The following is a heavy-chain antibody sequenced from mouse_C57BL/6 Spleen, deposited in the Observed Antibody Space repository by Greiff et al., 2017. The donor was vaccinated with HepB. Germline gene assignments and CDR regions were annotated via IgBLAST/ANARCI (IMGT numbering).Heavy chain of an antibody. CDR1: GYTFTSYW. CDR2: IDPSDSYT. J-gene: IGHJ4*01. CDR3: ARRDYYAMDD. V-gene: IGHV1-59*01. Sequence: VKLQQPGAELVRPGTSVKLSCKASGYTFTSYWMHWVKQRPGQGLEWIGVIDPSDSYTNYNQKFKGKATLTGDTTSSTAYMQLSSLTSEDSAVYYCARRDYYAMDDWGQGTSVTVSS.